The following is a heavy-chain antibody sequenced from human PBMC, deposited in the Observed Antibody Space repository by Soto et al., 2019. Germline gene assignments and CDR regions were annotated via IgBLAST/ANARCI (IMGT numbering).Heavy chain of an antibody. CDR2: IKSKADGGTT. V-gene: IGHV3-15*01. J-gene: IGHJ6*02. CDR3: ARDTDYYDSSGYYYGMDV. Sequence: GGSLRLSCAASEFTFANAWISWVRQAPGKGLEWVGRIKSKADGGTTDYAAPVKGRFTISRDNSKNTLYLQMNSLRAEDTAVYYCARDTDYYDSSGYYYGMDVWGQGTTVTVSS. CDR1: EFTFANAW. D-gene: IGHD3-22*01.